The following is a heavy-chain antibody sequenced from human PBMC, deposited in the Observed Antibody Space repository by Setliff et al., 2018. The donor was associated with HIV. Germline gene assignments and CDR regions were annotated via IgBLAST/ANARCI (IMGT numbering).Heavy chain of an antibody. CDR3: ARDHYDFWSGFYYYYYMDV. D-gene: IGHD3-3*01. Sequence: PGGSLRLSCAASGFTFSSYSMNWVRQAPGKGLEWVSSISSSSSYIYYADSVKGRFTISRDNAKNSLYLQMNSLRAEDTAVYYCARDHYDFWSGFYYYYYMDVWGKGTTVTVSS. CDR2: ISSSSSYI. J-gene: IGHJ6*03. V-gene: IGHV3-21*01. CDR1: GFTFSSYS.